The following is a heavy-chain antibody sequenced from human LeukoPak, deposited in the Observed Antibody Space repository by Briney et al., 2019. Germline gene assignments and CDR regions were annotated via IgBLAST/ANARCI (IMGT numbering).Heavy chain of an antibody. V-gene: IGHV3-21*01. J-gene: IGHJ4*02. CDR3: ARCSGVFGSSGY. CDR2: ISSGTGSYI. D-gene: IGHD6-6*01. Sequence: GGSLRLSCVASGFTFSSYSMNWVRQAPGKGLEWVSTISSGTGSYIYYADSVRGRFTISRDNAKNSLYLQMNSLRAEDTAVYYCARCSGVFGSSGYWGQGTLVTVSS. CDR1: GFTFSSYS.